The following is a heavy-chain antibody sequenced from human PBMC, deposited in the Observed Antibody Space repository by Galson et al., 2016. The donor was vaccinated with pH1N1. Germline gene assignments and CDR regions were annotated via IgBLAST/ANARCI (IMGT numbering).Heavy chain of an antibody. CDR2: IYYTGTT. CDR3: AREEGPYSGYQCRDS. Sequence: TLSLTCAVSGGSFGSDGNYWSWIRQSPGKGLEWIGYIYYTGTTYYNPSLKSRVSISLDASENQFSLKLTSVTVADTAVYYFAREEGPYSGYQCRDSWGQGTLVTVSS. CDR1: GGSFGSDGNY. V-gene: IGHV4-30-4*01. D-gene: IGHD5-12*01. J-gene: IGHJ4*02.